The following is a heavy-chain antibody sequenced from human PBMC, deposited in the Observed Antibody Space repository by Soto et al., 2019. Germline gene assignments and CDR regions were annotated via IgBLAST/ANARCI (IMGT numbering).Heavy chain of an antibody. V-gene: IGHV1-8*01. CDR2: MNPNSGNT. J-gene: IGHJ6*03. Sequence: ASVKVSCKASGYTFTSYDINLVRQATGQGLEGMGWMNPNSGNTGYAQKFQGRVTMTRNTSISTAYMELSSLRSEDTAVYYCAREAPLFSSSSRSYYYYMDVWGKGTTVTVSS. CDR3: AREAPLFSSSSRSYYYYMDV. CDR1: GYTFTSYD. D-gene: IGHD6-6*01.